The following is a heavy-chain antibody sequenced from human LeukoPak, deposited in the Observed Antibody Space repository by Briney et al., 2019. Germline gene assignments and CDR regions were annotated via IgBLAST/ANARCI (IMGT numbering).Heavy chain of an antibody. Sequence: PSETLSLTCAVYGGSFSGYYWSWIRQPPGKGLEWIGGINHSGSTNYNPSLKSRVTISVDTSKNQFSLKLSSVTAADTAVYYCARGNRLYSSGWYRNVYYFDYWGQGTLVTVSS. J-gene: IGHJ4*02. V-gene: IGHV4-34*01. D-gene: IGHD6-19*01. CDR1: GGSFSGYY. CDR2: INHSGST. CDR3: ARGNRLYSSGWYRNVYYFDY.